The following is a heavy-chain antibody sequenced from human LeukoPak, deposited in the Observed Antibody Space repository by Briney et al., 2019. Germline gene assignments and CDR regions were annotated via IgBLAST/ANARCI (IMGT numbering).Heavy chain of an antibody. D-gene: IGHD2-2*01. CDR3: ARADNGQVGYMDV. CDR2: LRSRKYGGTA. J-gene: IGHJ6*03. Sequence: PGGSLRLSCKASGFTFGDYAVTWVRQAPGKGLEWLGFLRSRKYGGTAEYAASVKGRVTTLREDSKNIAYLEVNSLKAEDTAVFYCARADNGQVGYMDVWGKGTTVTISS. CDR1: GFTFGDYA. V-gene: IGHV3-49*04.